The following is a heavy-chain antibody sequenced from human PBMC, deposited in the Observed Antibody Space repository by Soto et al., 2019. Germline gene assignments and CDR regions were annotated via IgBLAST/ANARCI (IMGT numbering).Heavy chain of an antibody. V-gene: IGHV4-39*01. CDR1: AGSISSSSYY. CDR3: ARHSTGAVAAAAFDY. D-gene: IGHD6-13*01. CDR2: IYYSGTT. Sequence: PSETLSLTCTVSAGSISSSSYYWGWIRQPPGKGLEWIGNIYYSGTTYYNPSLTSRVTISVDTSKNQFSLKLSSVTAADTAVYYCARHSTGAVAAAAFDYWGQGTLVTVS. J-gene: IGHJ4*02.